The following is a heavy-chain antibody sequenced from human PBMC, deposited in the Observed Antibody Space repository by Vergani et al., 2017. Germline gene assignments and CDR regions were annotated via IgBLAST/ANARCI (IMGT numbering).Heavy chain of an antibody. Sequence: QVQLQESGPGLVKPSETLSLTCTVSGGSISSHYWSWIRQPPGKGLEWIGYIYYSGSTDYNPSLKSRVTISVDTSKNQFSLKLTSVTAADTAVYYCARDMSVRDSMGLDYWGQGTLVTVSS. J-gene: IGHJ4*02. V-gene: IGHV4-59*11. CDR1: GGSISSHY. D-gene: IGHD3-3*02. CDR3: ARDMSVRDSMGLDY. CDR2: IYYSGST.